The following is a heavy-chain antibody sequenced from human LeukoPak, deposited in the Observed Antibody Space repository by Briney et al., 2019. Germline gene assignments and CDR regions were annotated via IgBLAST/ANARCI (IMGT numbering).Heavy chain of an antibody. D-gene: IGHD5-24*01. CDR1: GGTFSSYA. V-gene: IGHV1-69*05. J-gene: IGHJ4*02. Sequence: ASVKVSCKASGGTFSSYAISWVRQAPGQGLEWMGGIIPIFGTANYAQKVQGRVTITTDESTSTAYMELSSLRSEDTAVYYCARVCRDGYLMDYWGQGTLVTVSS. CDR2: IIPIFGTA. CDR3: ARVCRDGYLMDY.